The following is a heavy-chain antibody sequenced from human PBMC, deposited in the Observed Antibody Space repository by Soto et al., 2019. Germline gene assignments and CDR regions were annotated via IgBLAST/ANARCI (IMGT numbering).Heavy chain of an antibody. CDR3: ARVERGTATTVVDAFDI. CDR2: MSHSGGT. J-gene: IGHJ3*02. D-gene: IGHD1-1*01. CDR1: GGFVSSGNYY. Sequence: QVQLQQWGAGLLKPSETLSLTCAVYGGFVSSGNYYWSWIRQPPGKGLEWIGEMSHSGGTHFNPSLQSRVTISVDTSKNQFSLKMSSVTAADTALYYCARVERGTATTVVDAFDIWGPGTMGTVSS. V-gene: IGHV4-34*01.